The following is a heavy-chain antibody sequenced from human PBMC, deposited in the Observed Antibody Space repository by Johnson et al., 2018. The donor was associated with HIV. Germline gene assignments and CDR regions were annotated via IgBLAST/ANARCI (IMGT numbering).Heavy chain of an antibody. CDR2: IYSDGST. CDR3: ARAHPFESYSLGEAAFDI. J-gene: IGHJ3*02. V-gene: IGHV3-66*01. D-gene: IGHD5-18*01. Sequence: VQLVESGGGLVQPGGSLRLSCAASGFTVSGNYMNWVRQAPGKGLEWVSVIYSDGSTYYADSVQGRFTLSRDNSQNTLYLQMNSLGAEDTAVYFCARAHPFESYSLGEAAFDIWGQGTMVTVSS. CDR1: GFTVSGNY.